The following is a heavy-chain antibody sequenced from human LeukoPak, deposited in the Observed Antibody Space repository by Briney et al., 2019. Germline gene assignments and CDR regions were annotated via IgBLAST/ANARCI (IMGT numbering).Heavy chain of an antibody. CDR3: AKTRGRGVYYYYGMDV. CDR2: ISGSGGST. Sequence: PGGSLRLSCAASGFTFSSYATSWVRQAPGKGLEWVSAISGSGGSTYYADSVKGRSTISRDNSKNTLYLQMNSLRAEDTAVYYCAKTRGRGVYYYYGMDVWGKGTTVTVSS. V-gene: IGHV3-23*01. J-gene: IGHJ6*04. D-gene: IGHD3-10*01. CDR1: GFTFSSYA.